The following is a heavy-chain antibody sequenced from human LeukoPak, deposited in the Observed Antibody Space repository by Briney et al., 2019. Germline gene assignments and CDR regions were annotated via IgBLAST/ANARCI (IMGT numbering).Heavy chain of an antibody. CDR2: ITGSGGDT. V-gene: IGHV3-21*01. J-gene: IGHJ4*02. D-gene: IGHD6-6*01. CDR1: GFTFSGFA. Sequence: PGGSLRLSCAASGFTFSGFAMCWVRQAPGKGLEWVSAITGSGGDTNYADSVKGRFTISRDNAKNSLYLQMNSLRAEDTAVYYCARDPLSSEFDYWGQGTLVTVSS. CDR3: ARDPLSSEFDY.